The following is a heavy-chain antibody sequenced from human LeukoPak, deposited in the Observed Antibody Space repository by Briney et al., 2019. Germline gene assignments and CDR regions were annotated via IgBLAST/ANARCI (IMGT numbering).Heavy chain of an antibody. CDR3: ARPSFGYYYGSGSSAFDI. J-gene: IGHJ3*02. D-gene: IGHD3-10*01. Sequence: SETLSLTCTVSGGSISSYYWSWIRQPPGKGLEWIGYIYYSGSTNYNPSLKSRVTISVDTSKNQFSLKLSSVTAAGTAVYYCARPSFGYYYGSGSSAFDIWGQGTMVTVSS. V-gene: IGHV4-59*08. CDR2: IYYSGST. CDR1: GGSISSYY.